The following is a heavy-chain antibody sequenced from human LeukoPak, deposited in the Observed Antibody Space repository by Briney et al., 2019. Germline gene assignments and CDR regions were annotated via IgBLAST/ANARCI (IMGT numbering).Heavy chain of an antibody. Sequence: KPSETLSLTCTVSGGSIRSSDYYWGWIRQPPGKGLEWIGSIYYSGSTYYSPSLKSRVIISVDTSKNQFSLKLRSMTAADTAVYFCARGRLSYFDYWGQGTLVTVSS. CDR1: GGSIRSSDYY. V-gene: IGHV4-39*01. D-gene: IGHD5/OR15-5a*01. J-gene: IGHJ4*02. CDR2: IYYSGST. CDR3: ARGRLSYFDY.